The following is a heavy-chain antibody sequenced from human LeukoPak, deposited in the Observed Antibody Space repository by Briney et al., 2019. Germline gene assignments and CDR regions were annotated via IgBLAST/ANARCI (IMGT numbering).Heavy chain of an antibody. V-gene: IGHV3-23*01. Sequence: PGGSLRLSCVASGLTFSSYAMSWVRQAPGKGLEWVSSITISGGSTYYADSVKGRFTISRDNSKNTLYLQMNSLRAEDTAVYYCAKRGVVSPSDIWGQGTMVTVSS. CDR1: GLTFSSYA. J-gene: IGHJ3*02. CDR3: AKRGVVSPSDI. D-gene: IGHD3-3*01. CDR2: ITISGGST.